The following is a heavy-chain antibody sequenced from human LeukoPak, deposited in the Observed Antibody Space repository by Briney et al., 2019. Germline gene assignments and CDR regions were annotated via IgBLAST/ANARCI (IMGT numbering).Heavy chain of an antibody. V-gene: IGHV1-2*02. D-gene: IGHD6-6*01. CDR2: INPNSGGT. CDR3: AREEYSSSSPDY. Sequence: ASVKVSCKASGYTFTGYYMHWVRQAPGQGLEWMGWINPNSGGTNYAQKFQGRVTMTRDTSISTAYMELSRLRSDDTAVYYCAREEYSSSSPDYWGQGALVTVSS. CDR1: GYTFTGYY. J-gene: IGHJ4*02.